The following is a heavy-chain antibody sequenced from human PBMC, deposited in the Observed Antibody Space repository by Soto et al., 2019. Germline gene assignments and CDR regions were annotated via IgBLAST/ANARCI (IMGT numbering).Heavy chain of an antibody. D-gene: IGHD5-18*01. Sequence: EVQLLESGGGLVQPGGSLRLSCAASGFTFSSYAMSWVRQGPGRGLEWVSGISSSGESTYYADSVKGQFTISRDNSKNTLYLQMHSLRAEDTAIYYCAKETGIQLWSWPQIDYWGQGTLVTVSS. CDR1: GFTFSSYA. CDR2: ISSSGEST. J-gene: IGHJ4*02. CDR3: AKETGIQLWSWPQIDY. V-gene: IGHV3-23*01.